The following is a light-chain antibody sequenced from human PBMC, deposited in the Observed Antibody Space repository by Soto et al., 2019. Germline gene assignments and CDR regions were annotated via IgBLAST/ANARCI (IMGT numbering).Light chain of an antibody. CDR3: QKYFRPWT. CDR1: QSVLYTSNNKNY. Sequence: DIVMTQSPDSLAVSLGERATINCKSSQSVLYTSNNKNYLAWYQQKPGQPPKLLIYWASTRESVVPDRFSGSGSVTDFPLTISSLQAEDVAVYYCQKYFRPWTFGQGTKVEIK. CDR2: WAS. J-gene: IGKJ1*01. V-gene: IGKV4-1*01.